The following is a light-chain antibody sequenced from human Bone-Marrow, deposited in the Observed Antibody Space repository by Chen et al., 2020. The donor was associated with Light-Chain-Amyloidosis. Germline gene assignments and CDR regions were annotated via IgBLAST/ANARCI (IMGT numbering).Light chain of an antibody. CDR1: RSDVGGDNH. V-gene: IGLV2-14*01. CDR3: SSYTITNTLV. J-gene: IGLJ1*01. CDR2: EVT. Sequence: QSALPHPASVSGSPGQSTTISCTGTRSDVGGDNHVSWYQQHPDKAPKLMIYEVTNRPSWVPDRFSGSKSDNTASLTISGLQTEDEADYFCSSYTITNTLVFGSGTRVTVL.